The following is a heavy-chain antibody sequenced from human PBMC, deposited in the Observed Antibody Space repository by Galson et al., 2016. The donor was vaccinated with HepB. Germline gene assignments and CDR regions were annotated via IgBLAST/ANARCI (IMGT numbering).Heavy chain of an antibody. V-gene: IGHV3-48*01. J-gene: IGHJ4*02. CDR3: AKDRGNDYGVYDF. CDR2: ISSSGNAR. D-gene: IGHD4-17*01. CDR1: GFTFSSYS. Sequence: SLRLSCAASGFTFSSYSMNWIRQAPGQGLEWVSYISSSGNARYYADSVQGRFTISRDNAKNSLFLQMNSLSVEDTAVYYCAKDRGNDYGVYDFWGQGTLVTVSS.